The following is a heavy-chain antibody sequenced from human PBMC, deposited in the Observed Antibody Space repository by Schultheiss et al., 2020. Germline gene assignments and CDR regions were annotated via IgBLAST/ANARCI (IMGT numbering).Heavy chain of an antibody. CDR1: GGFFSGYY. Sequence: SETLSLTCAVYGGFFSGYYWSWIRQPAGKGLEWIGRIYTSGSTNYNPSLKSRVTISVDTSKNQFSLKLSSVTAADTAVYYCARDLHSRFGEFIGYFDYWGQGTLVTVSS. CDR3: ARDLHSRFGEFIGYFDY. D-gene: IGHD3-10*01. V-gene: IGHV4-4*07. J-gene: IGHJ4*02. CDR2: IYTSGST.